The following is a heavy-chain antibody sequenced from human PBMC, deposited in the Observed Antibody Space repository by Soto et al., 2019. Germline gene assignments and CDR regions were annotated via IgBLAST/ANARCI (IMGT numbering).Heavy chain of an antibody. J-gene: IGHJ4*01. CDR2: ISSNGENT. Sequence: PGGSLRLSCAASRFTSGYHAMNWVRQAPGKGLEWVSTISSNGENTHYADSVKGRFIISSDNSSNTVALQMNSLRVEDTAIYYCCSWVSANFDSGGQGTLVTVSS. CDR3: CSWVSANFDS. D-gene: IGHD6-13*01. V-gene: IGHV3-23*01. CDR1: RFTSGYHA.